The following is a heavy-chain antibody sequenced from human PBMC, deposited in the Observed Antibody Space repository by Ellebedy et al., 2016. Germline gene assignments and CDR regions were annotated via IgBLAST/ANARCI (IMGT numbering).Heavy chain of an antibody. CDR3: ARHLVGPTGWFDP. CDR2: IDPSDSYT. D-gene: IGHD1-1*01. V-gene: IGHV5-10-1*01. CDR1: GYSFTSYW. Sequence: KVSCKGSGYSFTSYWISWVRQMPGKGLEWMGRIDPSDSYTNYSPSFQGHVTISADKSISTAYLQWSSLRASDIAMYYCARHLVGPTGWFDPWGQGTLVTVSS. J-gene: IGHJ5*02.